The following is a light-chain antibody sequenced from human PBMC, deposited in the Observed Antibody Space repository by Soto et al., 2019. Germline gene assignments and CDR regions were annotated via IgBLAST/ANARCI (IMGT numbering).Light chain of an antibody. CDR3: TSYGGRDDTI. J-gene: IGLJ2*01. CDR1: SSDVGAYDR. Sequence: QSALTQPPSASGSPGQSVTISCTGTSSDVGAYDRVSWYQQHPGKPPKLIIYAVTDRTSGVPDRFSGSKSGNTASLTVSGLQAEDEADYYCTSYGGRDDTIFGGGTKLTAL. V-gene: IGLV2-8*01. CDR2: AVT.